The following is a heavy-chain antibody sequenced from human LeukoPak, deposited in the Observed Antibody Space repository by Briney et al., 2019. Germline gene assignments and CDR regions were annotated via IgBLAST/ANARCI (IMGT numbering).Heavy chain of an antibody. CDR1: GGSISTSSYY. V-gene: IGHV4-39*07. J-gene: IGHJ4*02. D-gene: IGHD3-22*01. Sequence: SETLSLTCTVSGGSISTSSYYWGWIRQPPGKGLEWIGSIYYSGSTYYNPSLKSRVTISVDTSKNQFSLKLSSVTAADTAVYYCARLPVEYYYDTREDYWGQGTLVTVSS. CDR3: ARLPVEYYYDTREDY. CDR2: IYYSGST.